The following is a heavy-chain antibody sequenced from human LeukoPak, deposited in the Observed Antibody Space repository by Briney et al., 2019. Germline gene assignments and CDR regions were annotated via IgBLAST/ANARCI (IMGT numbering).Heavy chain of an antibody. CDR2: FSANGGSA. D-gene: IGHD5-12*01. J-gene: IGHJ5*02. V-gene: IGHV3-23*01. CDR1: GFTFSNYA. Sequence: PGGSLRLSCAASGFTFSNYAMSWVRQAPGKGLEWVSGFSANGGSAYYADSVKGRFTISRDNSKNSLYLQMNSLRTEDTALYYCAKDSSGYDSSSWFDPWGQGTLVTVSS. CDR3: AKDSSGYDSSSWFDP.